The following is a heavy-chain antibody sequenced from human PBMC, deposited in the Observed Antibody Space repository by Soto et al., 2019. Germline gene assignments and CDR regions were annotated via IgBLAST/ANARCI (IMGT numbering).Heavy chain of an antibody. J-gene: IGHJ4*02. D-gene: IGHD2-15*01. CDR3: ARRPHCSGGICYYGLDN. CDR2: MNPDSGHA. Sequence: QVQLVQSGAEVKKPGASVKVSCKASGYTFTNSDINWVRQAPGQSLEWMGWMNPDSGHAAYAQKFQGRVTLTTSTSTSTVYMEMRSLGSEDTAVYYCARRPHCSGGICYYGLDNWGQGTLVTVSS. CDR1: GYTFTNSD. V-gene: IGHV1-8*01.